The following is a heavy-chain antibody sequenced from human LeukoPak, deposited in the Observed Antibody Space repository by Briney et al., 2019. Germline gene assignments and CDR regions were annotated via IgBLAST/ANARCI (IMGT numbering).Heavy chain of an antibody. D-gene: IGHD5-18*01. CDR3: AKDRGSGYSYGYFDY. J-gene: IGHJ4*02. V-gene: IGHV3-23*01. CDR1: GFTLSSYA. Sequence: PGGSLRLSCAASGFTLSSYAMSWVRQAPGKGLEWVSALSGSGGSTYYADSVKGRLTISRDNSKNTLYLQMNSLRAEDTAIYYCAKDRGSGYSYGYFDYWGQGALVTVST. CDR2: LSGSGGST.